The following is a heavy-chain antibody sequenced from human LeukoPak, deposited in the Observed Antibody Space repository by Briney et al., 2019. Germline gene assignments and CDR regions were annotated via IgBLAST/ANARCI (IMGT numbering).Heavy chain of an antibody. CDR3: ARGRIAYYGMDV. CDR2: TYYRSKWYN. Sequence: SQTPSLTCAISGDSVSRNSVAWNWIRQSPSRGLEWLGRTYYRSKWYNDFAISVTSRITINPDTSKNQFSLQLNSVTPEDTAVYYCARGRIAYYGMDVWGQGTTVTVSS. D-gene: IGHD2-21*01. CDR1: GDSVSRNSVA. J-gene: IGHJ6*02. V-gene: IGHV6-1*01.